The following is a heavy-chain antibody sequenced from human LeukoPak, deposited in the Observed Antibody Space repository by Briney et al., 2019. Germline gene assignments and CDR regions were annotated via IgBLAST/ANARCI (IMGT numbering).Heavy chain of an antibody. J-gene: IGHJ4*02. CDR3: AKYVGGYNYVDY. CDR1: GFTFSSYA. CDR2: ISGSGVST. V-gene: IGHV3-23*01. Sequence: QPGGSLRLSCAASGFTFSSYAMNWVRQAPGKGLERVSAISGSGVSTYYADSVKGRFTISRDNSRDTLYLQMNSLRAEDTAVYYCAKYVGGYNYVDYWGQGTLVTVSS. D-gene: IGHD5-18*01.